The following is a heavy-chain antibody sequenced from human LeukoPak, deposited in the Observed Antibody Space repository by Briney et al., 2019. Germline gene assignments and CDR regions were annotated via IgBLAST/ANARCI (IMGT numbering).Heavy chain of an antibody. CDR3: AKGDGEDLMDV. CDR1: GFTFSSYA. V-gene: IGHV3-23*01. CDR2: ICGGGGCT. J-gene: IGHJ6*02. Sequence: GGPLRLSCAASGFTFSSYAMIWVRQAPGKGLEWVSVICGGGGCTYYADSVKGRFTISRDNSKNTLYLQMNSLRAEDTAVYYCAKGDGEDLMDVWGQGTTVTVSS.